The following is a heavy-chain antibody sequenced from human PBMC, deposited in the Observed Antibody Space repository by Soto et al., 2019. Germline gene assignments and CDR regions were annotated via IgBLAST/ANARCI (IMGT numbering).Heavy chain of an antibody. CDR3: ARNPYCFTSACYHTDS. V-gene: IGHV3-66*01. Sequence: EVQLVDSGGGLVQPGESLRLSCAASEFSVSSNYMSWVRQAPGKGLEWVSVIYASGATYYADSVRGRFTISRDSSKNTLSLQMNSLRAEDTAVYYCARNPYCFTSACYHTDSWGQGTLVTVSS. CDR1: EFSVSSNY. J-gene: IGHJ4*02. D-gene: IGHD2-2*01. CDR2: IYASGAT.